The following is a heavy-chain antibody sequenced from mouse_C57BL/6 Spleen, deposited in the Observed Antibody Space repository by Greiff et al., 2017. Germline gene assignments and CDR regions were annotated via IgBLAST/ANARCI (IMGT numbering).Heavy chain of an antibody. D-gene: IGHD2-3*01. J-gene: IGHJ3*01. CDR2: IDPENGDT. V-gene: IGHV14-4*01. CDR3: TAYDGYYSFAY. CDR1: GFNIKDDY. Sequence: EVQLQQSGAELVRPGASVKLSCTASGFNIKDDYMHWVKQRPERGLEWIGWIDPENGDTEYASKFQGQATITADTSSNTAYLQLSSLTSEDTAVYYCTAYDGYYSFAYWGQGTLVTVSA.